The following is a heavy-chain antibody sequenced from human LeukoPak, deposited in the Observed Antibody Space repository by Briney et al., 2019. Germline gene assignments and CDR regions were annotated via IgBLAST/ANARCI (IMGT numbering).Heavy chain of an antibody. Sequence: ASVNVSCKASGYTFTSYGISWVRQAPGQGLEWMGWISAYNGNTIYAQKLQGRVTMTTDTSTSTAYMELRSLRSDDTAVYYCARAGEGNIVLMVYAIKFDYWGQGTLVTVSS. J-gene: IGHJ4*02. V-gene: IGHV1-18*01. D-gene: IGHD2-8*01. CDR3: ARAGEGNIVLMVYAIKFDY. CDR1: GYTFTSYG. CDR2: ISAYNGNT.